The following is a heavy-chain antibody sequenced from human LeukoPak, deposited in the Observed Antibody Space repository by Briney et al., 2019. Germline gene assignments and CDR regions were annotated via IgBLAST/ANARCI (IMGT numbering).Heavy chain of an antibody. Sequence: SETLSLTCTVPGDSISSYYCSWIRHRPRQGLEWIWYMHIGVHTNYNPSLKSRVTISGDTSKTQLSLKLTSATAADKAVYYCAATIKRDYGDTNLDYWGQGTLVTVPS. D-gene: IGHD4/OR15-4a*01. CDR1: GDSISSYY. CDR3: AATIKRDYGDTNLDY. J-gene: IGHJ4*02. V-gene: IGHV4-59*12. CDR2: MHIGVHT.